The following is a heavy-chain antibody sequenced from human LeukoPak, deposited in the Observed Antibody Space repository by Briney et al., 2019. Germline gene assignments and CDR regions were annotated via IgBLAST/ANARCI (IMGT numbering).Heavy chain of an antibody. V-gene: IGHV3-66*01. Sequence: PGGSLRLSCAASGFTVSSNYMSWVRQAPGKGLEWVSVIYSGGSTYYADSVKGRFTISRDNSKNTLYLQMNSLRAEDTAVYYCARDAGFGELLEGTDAFDIWGQGTMVTVSS. CDR2: IYSGGST. D-gene: IGHD3-10*01. CDR1: GFTVSSNY. J-gene: IGHJ3*02. CDR3: ARDAGFGELLEGTDAFDI.